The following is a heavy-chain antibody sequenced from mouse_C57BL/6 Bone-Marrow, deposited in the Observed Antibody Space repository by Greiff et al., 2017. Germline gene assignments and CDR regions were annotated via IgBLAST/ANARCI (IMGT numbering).Heavy chain of an antibody. V-gene: IGHV1-64*01. CDR2: IHPTSGST. D-gene: IGHD1-1*01. CDR3: AYGSSYHYWYFDV. Sequence: QVQLQQPGAELVKPGASVKLSCKASGYTFTSYWMHWVKQRPGQGLEWIGMIHPTSGSTNYNEKFKSKATLTVYKSSSPAYMQLSSLTSEDSAGYYCAYGSSYHYWYFDVWGTGTTVTVSS. J-gene: IGHJ1*03. CDR1: GYTFTSYW.